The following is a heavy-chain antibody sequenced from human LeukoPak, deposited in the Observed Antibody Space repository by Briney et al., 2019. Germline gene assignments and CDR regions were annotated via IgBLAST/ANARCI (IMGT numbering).Heavy chain of an antibody. V-gene: IGHV3-30-3*01. D-gene: IGHD3-10*01. J-gene: IGHJ4*02. CDR3: ARDYHLPSGY. CDR2: ISYDGSNK. Sequence: PGGSLRLSCAASGFTFSSYAMHWVRQAPGKGLEWVAVISYDGSNKYYADSVKGRFTISRDNSKNTLYLQMNSLRAEDTAVYYCARDYHLPSGYWGQGTLVTVSS. CDR1: GFTFSSYA.